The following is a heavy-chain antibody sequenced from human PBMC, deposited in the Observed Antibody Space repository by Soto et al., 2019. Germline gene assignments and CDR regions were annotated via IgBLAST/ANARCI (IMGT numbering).Heavy chain of an antibody. CDR2: ISGGGGST. J-gene: IGHJ4*02. D-gene: IGHD6-6*01. V-gene: IGHV3-23*01. Sequence: EVQLLESGGGLVEPGGSLRLSCAASGFTFSYYAMNWVRQAPGKGLAWVSGISGGGGSTYYADSVKGRFTISRDDSKNTLFLQMNSLRAEDTAVYYCAKGAQYSSSSYNSGYFDYWGQGTLVTVSS. CDR1: GFTFSYYA. CDR3: AKGAQYSSSSYNSGYFDY.